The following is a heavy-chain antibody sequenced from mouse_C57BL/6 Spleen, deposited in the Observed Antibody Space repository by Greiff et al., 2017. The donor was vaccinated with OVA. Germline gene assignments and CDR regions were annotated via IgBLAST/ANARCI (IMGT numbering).Heavy chain of an antibody. V-gene: IGHV5-16*01. CDR3: AREGYDYDGDYFDY. D-gene: IGHD2-4*01. J-gene: IGHJ2*01. Sequence: EVNLVESEGGLVQPGSSMKLSCTASGFTFRDYYMAWVRQVPEKGLEWVANVNYDGSSTYYLDSLKSRFIISRDNAKNILYLQMSSLKSEDTATYYCAREGYDYDGDYFDYWGQGTTLTVSS. CDR2: VNYDGSST. CDR1: GFTFRDYY.